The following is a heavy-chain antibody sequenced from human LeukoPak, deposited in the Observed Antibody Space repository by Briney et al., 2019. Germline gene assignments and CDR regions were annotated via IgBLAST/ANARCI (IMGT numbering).Heavy chain of an antibody. V-gene: IGHV1-69*02. J-gene: IGHJ3*02. CDR1: GGTFSSYT. D-gene: IGHD2-2*01. CDR2: IIPILGIA. Sequence: ASVKVSCKASGGTFSSYTISWVRQAPGHRLEWMGRIIPILGIANYAQKFPGRVTITADKSTSTAYMELSSLRSEDTAVYYCARLDAVRAFDIWGQGTMVTVSS. CDR3: ARLDAVRAFDI.